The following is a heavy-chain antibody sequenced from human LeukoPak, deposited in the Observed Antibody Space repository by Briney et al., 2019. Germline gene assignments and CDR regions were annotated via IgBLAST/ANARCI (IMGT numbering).Heavy chain of an antibody. Sequence: GRSLGLSCTASGFTFGDYAISWVRQAPGKGLEWVGFIRSKAYGGTTEYAASVKGRFTISRDDSISIAYLQMNSLKTEDTAVYYCTRGPTQLWLYYGMGVWGQGTTVTVSS. J-gene: IGHJ6*02. V-gene: IGHV3-49*04. CDR3: TRGPTQLWLYYGMGV. D-gene: IGHD5-18*01. CDR2: IRSKAYGGTT. CDR1: GFTFGDYA.